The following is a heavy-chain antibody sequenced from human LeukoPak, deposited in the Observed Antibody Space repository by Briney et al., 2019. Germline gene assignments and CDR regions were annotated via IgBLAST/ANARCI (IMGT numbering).Heavy chain of an antibody. CDR3: AKEYSGYDFDY. Sequence: PGGSLRLSCAASGFTFSDYYMSWIRQAPGKGLEWVAATSGSGGNTYYADSVKGRFTISRDNSKNTLYLQMNSLRAEDTAVYYCAKEYSGYDFDYWGQGTLVTVSS. V-gene: IGHV3-23*01. J-gene: IGHJ4*02. CDR2: TSGSGGNT. CDR1: GFTFSDYY. D-gene: IGHD5-12*01.